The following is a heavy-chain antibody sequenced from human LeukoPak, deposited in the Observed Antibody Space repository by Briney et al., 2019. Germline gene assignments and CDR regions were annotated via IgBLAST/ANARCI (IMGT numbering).Heavy chain of an antibody. D-gene: IGHD3-9*01. J-gene: IGHJ4*02. CDR2: INPSGGST. Sequence: GASVKVSCEASGYTFTSYYMHWVRQAPGQGLEWMGIINPSGGSTSYAQKFQGRVTMTRDMSTSTVYMELSSLRSEDTAVYYCARDREYYDILTGYEARATLDYWGQGTLVTVSS. V-gene: IGHV1-46*01. CDR1: GYTFTSYY. CDR3: ARDREYYDILTGYEARATLDY.